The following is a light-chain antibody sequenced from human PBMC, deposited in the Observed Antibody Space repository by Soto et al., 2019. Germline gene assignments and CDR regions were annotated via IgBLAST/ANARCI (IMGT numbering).Light chain of an antibody. J-gene: IGKJ1*01. V-gene: IGKV3-15*01. CDR2: GAS. CDR1: QSVGAN. CDR3: QQYTYWPRT. Sequence: EIVMTQSPATLSVSPGEGATLSCRASQSVGANLAWYQQKPGQAPRLLIYGASTRAAGISPRFSGGGSGTEFTLTISSLQSEDFGVYYCQQYTYWPRTFGQGTKVGIK.